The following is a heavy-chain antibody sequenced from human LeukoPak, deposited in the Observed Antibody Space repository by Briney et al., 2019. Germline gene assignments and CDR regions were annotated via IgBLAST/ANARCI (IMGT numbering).Heavy chain of an antibody. D-gene: IGHD3-16*01. Sequence: GASVKVSCKASGHTFTGYYMHWVRQAPGQGLEWMGWINPNSGGTNYAQKFQGRVTMTRDTSISTAYMELSRLRSDDTAVYYCARLAMILYVGQVPDDYWGQGTLVTVSS. CDR1: GHTFTGYY. J-gene: IGHJ4*02. CDR3: ARLAMILYVGQVPDDY. V-gene: IGHV1-2*02. CDR2: INPNSGGT.